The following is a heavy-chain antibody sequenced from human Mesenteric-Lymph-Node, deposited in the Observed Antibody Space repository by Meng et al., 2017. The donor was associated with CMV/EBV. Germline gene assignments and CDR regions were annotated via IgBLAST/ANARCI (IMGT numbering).Heavy chain of an antibody. CDR2: INYSGTT. D-gene: IGHD3-3*01. J-gene: IGHJ6*02. Sequence: SETLSLTCAVYGASFRGYCWYWIRQAPGKGLEWIGEINYSGTTNYNPSLKGRVTISIDTSKNQFSLNLSSVTAADTAVYYCARGFRMTMFGVITAKGMDVWGLGTTVTVSS. CDR1: GASFRGYC. CDR3: ARGFRMTMFGVITAKGMDV. V-gene: IGHV4-34*01.